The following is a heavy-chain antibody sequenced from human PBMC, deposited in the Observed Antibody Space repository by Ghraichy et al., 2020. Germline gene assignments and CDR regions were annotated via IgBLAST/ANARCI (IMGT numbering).Heavy chain of an antibody. Sequence: GSLRLSCAASGFTFSSYGMHWVRQAPGKGLEWVAVISYDGSNKYYADSVKGRFTISRDNSKNTLYLQMNSLRAEDTAVYYCAKDWSRWLARYYFDYWGQGTLVTVSS. CDR3: AKDWSRWLARYYFDY. J-gene: IGHJ4*02. CDR1: GFTFSSYG. D-gene: IGHD6-19*01. V-gene: IGHV3-30*18. CDR2: ISYDGSNK.